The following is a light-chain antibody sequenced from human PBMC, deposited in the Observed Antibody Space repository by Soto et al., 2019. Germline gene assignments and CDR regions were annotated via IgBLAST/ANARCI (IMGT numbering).Light chain of an antibody. Sequence: EIVLTQSPCTLSLSPGERATLSCRASQSVSSSYLAWYQQKPGQAPRLLIHGASSRATGIPDRFSGSGSGTDFTLTISRLEPEDFAMYYCQQYGSSWTFGQGTKVDI. V-gene: IGKV3-20*01. CDR1: QSVSSSY. CDR3: QQYGSSWT. J-gene: IGKJ1*01. CDR2: GAS.